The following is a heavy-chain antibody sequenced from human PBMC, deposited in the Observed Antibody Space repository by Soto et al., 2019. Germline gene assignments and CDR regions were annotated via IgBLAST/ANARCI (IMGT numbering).Heavy chain of an antibody. CDR2: IGGSSGST. CDR1: GFTFRSYA. D-gene: IGHD2-2*01. V-gene: IGHV3-23*01. Sequence: EVQLLESGGGLLQPGGSLRLSCAASGFTFRSYAMSWVRQAPGKWLEWVSAIGGSSGSTDYADSVKGRFTISRDNSKNTLFLQMNSLRAEDTAVYYCAKDRSSTSCYAFDYWGQGTLVTVSS. J-gene: IGHJ4*02. CDR3: AKDRSSTSCYAFDY.